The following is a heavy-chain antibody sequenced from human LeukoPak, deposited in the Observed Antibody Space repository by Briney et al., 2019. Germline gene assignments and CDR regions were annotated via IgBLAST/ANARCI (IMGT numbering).Heavy chain of an antibody. Sequence: SETLSLTCIVSGGSISTSSYFWAWIRQTPGKGLEYIGSISYSGSTYHNPSLKSRVTISVDTSKNQFSLELSSVTAADTAVYYCARHSLISSNWLRPIDCWGQGTLVTVSS. D-gene: IGHD6-13*01. V-gene: IGHV4-39*01. CDR2: ISYSGST. CDR3: ARHSLISSNWLRPIDC. J-gene: IGHJ4*02. CDR1: GGSISTSSYF.